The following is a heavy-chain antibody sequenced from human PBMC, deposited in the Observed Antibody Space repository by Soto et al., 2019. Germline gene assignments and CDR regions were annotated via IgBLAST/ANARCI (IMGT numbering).Heavy chain of an antibody. D-gene: IGHD3-22*01. V-gene: IGHV3-23*01. CDR2: ISGSGGST. CDR3: AKDSDHYDSSGLDHPRNYYYYGMDV. J-gene: IGHJ6*02. Sequence: PGGSLRLSCAASGFTFSSYAMSWVRQAPGKGLEWVSAISGSGGSTYYADSVKGRFTISRDNSKNTLYLQMNSLRAEDTAVYYCAKDSDHYDSSGLDHPRNYYYYGMDVWGQGTTVTVSS. CDR1: GFTFSSYA.